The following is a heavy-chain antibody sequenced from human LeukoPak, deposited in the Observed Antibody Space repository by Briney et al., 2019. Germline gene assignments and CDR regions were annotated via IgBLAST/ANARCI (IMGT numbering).Heavy chain of an antibody. CDR3: ARRGYGTGDSCYSVRFDY. J-gene: IGHJ4*02. D-gene: IGHD2-15*01. V-gene: IGHV1-46*01. Sequence: RASVKVCCTAAGCTFTSYLIHWVRQAPGQGIEWMGIINPSGGTTTYAQKIQARVTMTRDTSTSTVYMELSSLKSEDTAVYYCARRGYGTGDSCYSVRFDYWGQGTLVTVSS. CDR2: INPSGGTT. CDR1: GCTFTSYL.